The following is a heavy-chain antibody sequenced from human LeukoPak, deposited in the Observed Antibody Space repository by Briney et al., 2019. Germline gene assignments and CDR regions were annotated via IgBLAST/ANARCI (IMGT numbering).Heavy chain of an antibody. CDR1: GGTFSSYT. J-gene: IGHJ5*02. D-gene: IGHD3-3*01. CDR3: ATNRLTIFGVVAGFDP. CDR2: IIPILGIA. V-gene: IGHV1-69*02. Sequence: ASVKVSCKASGGTFSSYTISWVRQAPGQGLEWMGRIIPILGIANYAQKFQGRVTMTEDTSTDTAYMELSSLRSEDTAVYYCATNRLTIFGVVAGFDPWGQGTLVTVSS.